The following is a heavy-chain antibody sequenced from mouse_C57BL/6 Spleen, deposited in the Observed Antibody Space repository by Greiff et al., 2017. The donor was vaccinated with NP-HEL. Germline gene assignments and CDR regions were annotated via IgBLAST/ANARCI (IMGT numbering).Heavy chain of an antibody. CDR1: GYTFTSYW. CDR3: ARRIITTVAWFAY. V-gene: IGHV1-69*01. CDR2: IDPSDSYT. J-gene: IGHJ3*01. D-gene: IGHD1-1*01. Sequence: QVQLKQPGAELVMPGASVKLSCKASGYTFTSYWMHWVKQRPGQGLEWIGEIDPSDSYTNYNQKFKGKSTLTVDKSSSTAYMQLSSLTSEDSAVYYCARRIITTVAWFAYWGQGTLVTVSA.